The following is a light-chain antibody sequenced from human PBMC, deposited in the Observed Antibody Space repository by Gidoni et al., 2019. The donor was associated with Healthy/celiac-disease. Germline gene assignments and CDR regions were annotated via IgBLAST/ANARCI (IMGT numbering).Light chain of an antibody. CDR2: DAS. CDR1: QSVSSY. Sequence: ESVCTQSPSTLFLSPGERATISCSASQSVSSYVAWYQQKPGQAPRLLIYDASNRATRIPARLSGSGSGTDFTLTISSLEPEDFAVYYCQQRSNWPPAITFGQGTRLEIK. J-gene: IGKJ5*01. V-gene: IGKV3-11*01. CDR3: QQRSNWPPAIT.